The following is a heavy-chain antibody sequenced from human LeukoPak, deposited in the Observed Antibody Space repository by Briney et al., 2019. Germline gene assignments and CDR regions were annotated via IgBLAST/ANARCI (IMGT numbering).Heavy chain of an antibody. CDR2: INHSGST. CDR1: GGFFSGYY. Sequence: SETLSLTCAVYGGFFSGYYWSWIRQPPGEGLEWIGEINHSGSTNYNPSLKSRVTISVDTSKNQFSLKLSSVTAADTAVYYCATGLGGEGGYCSGGSCPSLDYWGQGTLVTVSS. D-gene: IGHD2-15*01. V-gene: IGHV4-34*01. CDR3: ATGLGGEGGYCSGGSCPSLDY. J-gene: IGHJ4*02.